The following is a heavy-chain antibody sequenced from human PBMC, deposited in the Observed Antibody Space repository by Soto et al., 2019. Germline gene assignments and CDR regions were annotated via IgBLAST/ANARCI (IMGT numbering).Heavy chain of an antibody. CDR1: GGSFSGYY. J-gene: IGHJ5*02. CDR2: INHSGST. CDR3: ARKTRAVVPAHLSWFDP. V-gene: IGHV4-34*01. Sequence: SETLSLTCAVYGGSFSGYYWSWIRQPPGKGLEWIGEINHSGSTNYNPSLKSRVTISVDTSKNQFSLKLSSVTAADTAVYYCARKTRAVVPAHLSWFDPWGQGTLVTVSS. D-gene: IGHD2-2*01.